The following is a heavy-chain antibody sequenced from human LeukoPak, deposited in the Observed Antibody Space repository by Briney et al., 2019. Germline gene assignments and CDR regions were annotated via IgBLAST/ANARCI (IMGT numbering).Heavy chain of an antibody. V-gene: IGHV3-74*01. D-gene: IGHD2-2*01. CDR3: ARDWFHAIDY. CDR2: IRSDGGDT. Sequence: GGSLRLSCAASGFTFSHTWMHWVRQAPGKGLVWVSRIRSDGGDTRYAESVKGRFTISRDNAQHTLYLQMNSLRAEDTAVYYCARDWFHAIDYWGQGALVTVSS. CDR1: GFTFSHTW. J-gene: IGHJ4*02.